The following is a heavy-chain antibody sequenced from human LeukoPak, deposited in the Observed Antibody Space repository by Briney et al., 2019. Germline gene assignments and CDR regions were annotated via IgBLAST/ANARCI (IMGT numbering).Heavy chain of an antibody. J-gene: IGHJ4*02. Sequence: PSETLSLTCSVSGYSINSGFYWGWIRQPPGKGLEWIGNVYHSGGTYYSPSLKNRITISLDTSKNHFSLKLTSVTAADTAIYYCAGGGNCDRANWGQGTLVTVSS. V-gene: IGHV4-38-2*02. CDR1: GYSINSGFY. CDR3: AGGGNCDRAN. CDR2: VYHSGGT. D-gene: IGHD4-23*01.